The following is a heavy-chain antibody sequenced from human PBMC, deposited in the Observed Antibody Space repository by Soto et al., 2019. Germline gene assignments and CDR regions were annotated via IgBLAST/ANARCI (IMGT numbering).Heavy chain of an antibody. J-gene: IGHJ5*01. CDR2: ISSSGSFM. CDR1: GFSFSSDS. CDR3: ARDPPTGTTLDWFDS. Sequence: GGSLRLSCAASGFSFSSDSMGWVRQAPGKGLEWVSSISSSGSFMNYADSVKGRFTISRDNAKNSVYLHMTGLKDEDTAVYYCARDPPTGTTLDWFDSWGQGTLVIVSS. D-gene: IGHD1-7*01. V-gene: IGHV3-21*01.